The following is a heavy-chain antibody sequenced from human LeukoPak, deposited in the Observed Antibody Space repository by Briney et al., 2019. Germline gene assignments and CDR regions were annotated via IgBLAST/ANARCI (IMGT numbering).Heavy chain of an antibody. V-gene: IGHV3-33*01. J-gene: IGHJ6*02. CDR2: IWNDGSNK. D-gene: IGHD1-26*01. Sequence: PGRSLRLSCAASGFTFSIYGMHRVRQAPGKGLEWVAVIWNDGSNKYYADSVKGRFTISRDNSKNTLYLQMNSLRAEDTAVYYCARALYSGSFCGMDVWGQGTTVTVSS. CDR3: ARALYSGSFCGMDV. CDR1: GFTFSIYG.